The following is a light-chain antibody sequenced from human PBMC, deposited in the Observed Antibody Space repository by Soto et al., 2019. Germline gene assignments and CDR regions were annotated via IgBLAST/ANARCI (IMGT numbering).Light chain of an antibody. CDR2: DAS. CDR1: RSVSSY. CDR3: QQYGGSPRT. V-gene: IGKV3-11*01. J-gene: IGKJ1*01. Sequence: IVLTQSPATLSLSPGESATLSCRATRSVSSYLAWYQQKPGQAPRLLIYDASSRPTDIPARFSGSGSGTDFTLTISSLEPEDFAVYYCQQYGGSPRTFGQGTNVDI.